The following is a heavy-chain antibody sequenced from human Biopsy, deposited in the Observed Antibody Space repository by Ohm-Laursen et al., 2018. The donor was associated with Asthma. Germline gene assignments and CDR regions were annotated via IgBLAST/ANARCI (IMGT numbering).Heavy chain of an antibody. CDR3: ARLAYYDRSGTHYFDH. D-gene: IGHD3-22*01. CDR1: GFTFSNYA. V-gene: IGHV3-23*01. J-gene: IGHJ4*02. Sequence: SLRLSCAASGFTFSNYAMSWVRQAPGKGLEWVSSITGSGGFTYYADSVKGRFTISRDKSENTLYLQMNSLRAEDTAVYFCARLAYYDRSGTHYFDHWGQGNLVTVSS. CDR2: ITGSGGFT.